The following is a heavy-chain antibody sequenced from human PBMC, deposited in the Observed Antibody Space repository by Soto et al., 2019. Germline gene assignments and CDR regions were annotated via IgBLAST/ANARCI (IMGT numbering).Heavy chain of an antibody. Sequence: ASVKVSCKASGYTFTRYGSSWVRQAPGQGLEWMGWISAYNGNTNYAQKLQGRVTMTTDTSTSTAYMELRSLRSDDTAVYYCARDRHSGSYYSSGYWGQGTLVTVSS. V-gene: IGHV1-18*04. CDR1: GYTFTRYG. D-gene: IGHD1-26*01. CDR3: ARDRHSGSYYSSGY. CDR2: ISAYNGNT. J-gene: IGHJ4*02.